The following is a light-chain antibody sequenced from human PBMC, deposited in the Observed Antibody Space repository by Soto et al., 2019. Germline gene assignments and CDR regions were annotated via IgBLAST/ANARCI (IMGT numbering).Light chain of an antibody. CDR3: CSYAGNTVFYV. CDR1: SADVGSYNL. J-gene: IGLJ1*01. CDR2: EDN. Sequence: QSALTQPASVSGSPGQSITISCTGTSADVGSYNLVSWYQHHPGRAPKLMIYEDNERPSGVSNRFSASKSGNTASLTISGLQAEDEADYYCCSYAGNTVFYVFGTGTKVTVL. V-gene: IGLV2-23*01.